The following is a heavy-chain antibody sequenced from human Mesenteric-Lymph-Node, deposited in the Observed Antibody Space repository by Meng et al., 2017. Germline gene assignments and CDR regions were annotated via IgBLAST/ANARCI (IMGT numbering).Heavy chain of an antibody. CDR3: ARREAGRGELLKY. J-gene: IGHJ4*02. CDR1: GYTFTSYG. V-gene: IGHV7-4-1*02. Sequence: QVHLVQSGAELKKPGASVKVSCKASGYTFTSYGINWVRQAPGQGLEWMGWISTNTANPTYAQEFTERVTFTIDTSVSTAYLQMRSLKSEDTAVYYCARREAGRGELLKYWGQGTLVTVSS. CDR2: ISTNTANP. D-gene: IGHD3-10*01.